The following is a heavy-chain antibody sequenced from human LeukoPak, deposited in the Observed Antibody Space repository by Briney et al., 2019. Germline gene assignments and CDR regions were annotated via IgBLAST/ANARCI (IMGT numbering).Heavy chain of an antibody. Sequence: SVKVSCKASGGTFSSYAISWVRQAPGQGLEWMGGIIPIFGTANYAQKFQGRVTITTDESTSTAYMELSSLRSEDTAVYYCARGMDYDFWSGYYFWFDPWGQGTLVTVSS. J-gene: IGHJ5*02. CDR1: GGTFSSYA. V-gene: IGHV1-69*05. CDR3: ARGMDYDFWSGYYFWFDP. D-gene: IGHD3-3*01. CDR2: IIPIFGTA.